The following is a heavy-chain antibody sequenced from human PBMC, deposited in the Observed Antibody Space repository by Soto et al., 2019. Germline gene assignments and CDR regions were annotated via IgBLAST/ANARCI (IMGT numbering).Heavy chain of an antibody. V-gene: IGHV1-2*04. CDR2: INPNSGGT. CDR3: ARENYGDSSYYYYYMDV. Sequence: ASVKVSCKASGYTFTGYYMHWVRQAPGQGLEWMGWINPNSGGTNYAQKFQGWVTMTRETSISTAYMELSRLRSDDTAVYYCARENYGDSSYYYYYMDVWGKGTTVTVSS. CDR1: GYTFTGYY. D-gene: IGHD4-17*01. J-gene: IGHJ6*03.